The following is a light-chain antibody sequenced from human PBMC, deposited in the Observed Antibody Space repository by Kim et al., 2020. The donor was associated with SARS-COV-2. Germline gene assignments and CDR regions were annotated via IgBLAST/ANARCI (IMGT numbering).Light chain of an antibody. CDR2: KAS. Sequence: GAVRNRVTITCRASLSIGNLLAWYQQKPAKAPKLLIFKASNLDSGVPSRFSGSGSGTEFTLTISSLQPDDFATYYCQQYSSYSITFGQGTRLEIK. CDR3: QQYSSYSIT. V-gene: IGKV1-5*03. J-gene: IGKJ5*01. CDR1: LSIGNL.